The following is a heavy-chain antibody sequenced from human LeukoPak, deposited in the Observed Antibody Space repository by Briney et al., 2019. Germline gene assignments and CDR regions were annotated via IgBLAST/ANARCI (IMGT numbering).Heavy chain of an antibody. D-gene: IGHD5-24*01. CDR2: INHSGST. J-gene: IGHJ4*02. V-gene: IGHV4-34*01. CDR1: GGSFSGYY. CDR3: ERGGWIQSELDY. Sequence: SETLSVTCAVYGGSFSGYYWSWIRQPPGKGLEWIGEINHSGSTNYNPSLKSRVTISVDTSKNQFSLKLSSVTAADTAVYYCERGGWIQSELDYWGQGTLVTVSS.